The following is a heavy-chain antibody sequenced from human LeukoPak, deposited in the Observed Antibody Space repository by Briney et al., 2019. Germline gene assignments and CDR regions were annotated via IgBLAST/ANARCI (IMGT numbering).Heavy chain of an antibody. D-gene: IGHD5-18*01. CDR1: GFTFGSYA. CDR2: IGDTT. CDR3: AKEDTAMVMEDWFDP. J-gene: IGHJ5*02. V-gene: IGHV3-23*01. Sequence: GGSLRLSCAASGFTFGSYAMSWVRQAPGKGLEWVSTIGDTTYYADSVKGRFTISRDNSKNTLYLQMNSLRVEDTAVYYCAKEDTAMVMEDWFDPWGQGTLVTVSS.